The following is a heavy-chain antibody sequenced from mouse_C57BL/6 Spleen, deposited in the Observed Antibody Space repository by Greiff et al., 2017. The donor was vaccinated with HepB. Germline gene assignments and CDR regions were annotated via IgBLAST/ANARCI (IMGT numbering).Heavy chain of an antibody. CDR2: IYPRSGNT. V-gene: IGHV1-81*01. D-gene: IGHD2-9*01. Sequence: QVQLQQSGAELARPGASVKLSCKASGYTFTSYGISWVKQRTGQGLEWIGEIYPRSGNTYYNEKFKGKATLTADKSSSTAYMELRSLTSEDSAVYFCAREVPTMVTTGAYWGQGTLVTVSA. CDR3: AREVPTMVTTGAY. J-gene: IGHJ3*01. CDR1: GYTFTSYG.